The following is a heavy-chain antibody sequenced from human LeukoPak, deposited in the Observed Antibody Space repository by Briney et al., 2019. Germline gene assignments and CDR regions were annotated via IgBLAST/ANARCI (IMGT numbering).Heavy chain of an antibody. D-gene: IGHD1-26*01. Sequence: PSETLSLTCTVSGGSISSYYWSWIRQPPGKGLEWIGYIYDSGSTNYNPSLKSRVTISVDTSKIQFSLKLSSVTAADTAVYYCARLALQEVGATQTYYLDYWGQGTLVTVSS. V-gene: IGHV4-59*01. J-gene: IGHJ4*02. CDR3: ARLALQEVGATQTYYLDY. CDR1: GGSISSYY. CDR2: IYDSGST.